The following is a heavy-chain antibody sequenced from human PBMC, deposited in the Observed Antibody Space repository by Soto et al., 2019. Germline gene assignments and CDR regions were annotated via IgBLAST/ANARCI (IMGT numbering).Heavy chain of an antibody. CDR3: AREGGSLNWFDP. V-gene: IGHV3-48*02. D-gene: IGHD1-26*01. J-gene: IGHJ5*02. CDR2: ISHGSSTI. CDR1: GFTFSSYS. Sequence: GESLKISCAASGFTFSSYSMNWVRQAPGKGLEWVSYISHGSSTIYYADSVKGRFTISRDNAKNSLYLQMNSLRDEDTAVYYCAREGGSLNWFDPWGQGTLVTVS.